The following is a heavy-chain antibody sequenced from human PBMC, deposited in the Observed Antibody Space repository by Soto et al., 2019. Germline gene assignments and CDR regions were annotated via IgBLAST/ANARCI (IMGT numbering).Heavy chain of an antibody. Sequence: SETLSLTCTVSGGSISPYYWSWIRQPPGKGLEWIGYIFYSGSTNYNPSLKSRVTISVDTSKNQFSLKLSSVTAADTAVYYCAREVGTWTYFDYWGPGTLVTV. CDR3: AREVGTWTYFDY. D-gene: IGHD1-1*01. J-gene: IGHJ4*02. V-gene: IGHV4-59*01. CDR2: IFYSGST. CDR1: GGSISPYY.